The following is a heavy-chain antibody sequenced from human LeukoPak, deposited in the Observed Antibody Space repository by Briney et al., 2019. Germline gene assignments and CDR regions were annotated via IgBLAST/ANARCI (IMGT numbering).Heavy chain of an antibody. Sequence: SENLSLTCAVYGGSFSGYYWSRIRQPPGKGLEWIGEINHSGSTNYNPSLKSRVTISVDTSKNQFSLKLSSVTAADTAVYYCARAEYILYYFDYWGQGTLVTVSS. D-gene: IGHD6-6*01. CDR1: GGSFSGYY. CDR3: ARAEYILYYFDY. CDR2: INHSGST. J-gene: IGHJ4*02. V-gene: IGHV4-34*01.